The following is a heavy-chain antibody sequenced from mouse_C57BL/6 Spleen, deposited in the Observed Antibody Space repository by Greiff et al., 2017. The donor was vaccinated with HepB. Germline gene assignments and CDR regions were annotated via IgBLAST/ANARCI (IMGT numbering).Heavy chain of an antibody. CDR1: GYSITSGYY. D-gene: IGHD3-2*02. Sequence: ESGPGLVKPSQSLSLTCSVTGYSITSGYYWNWIRQFPGNKLEWMGYISYDGSNNYNPSLKNRISITRDTSKNQFFLKLNSVTTEDTATYYCARSQLRLDYWGQGTTLTVSS. V-gene: IGHV3-6*01. CDR2: ISYDGSN. J-gene: IGHJ2*01. CDR3: ARSQLRLDY.